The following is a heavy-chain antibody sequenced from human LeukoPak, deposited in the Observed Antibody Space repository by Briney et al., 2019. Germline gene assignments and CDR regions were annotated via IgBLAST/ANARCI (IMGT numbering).Heavy chain of an antibody. Sequence: SETLSLTCAVYGGSFSGYYWSRVRQPPGKGLEWIGEINHSGSANYNPSLKSRVTISVDTSKNQFSLKLSSVTAADTAVYYCARGWHYDSSGYHRGRFDYWGQGTLVTVSS. CDR2: INHSGSA. V-gene: IGHV4-34*01. J-gene: IGHJ4*02. CDR3: ARGWHYDSSGYHRGRFDY. CDR1: GGSFSGYY. D-gene: IGHD3-22*01.